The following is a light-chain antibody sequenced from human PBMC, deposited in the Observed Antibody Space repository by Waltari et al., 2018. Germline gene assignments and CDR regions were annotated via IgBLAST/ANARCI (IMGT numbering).Light chain of an antibody. Sequence: QSVLTQPPSTSGTPGQRVTISCSGSTSNFGTNTVIWYQLLPGTAPKTVIFANYHRPSGVPDRFSASKSGTSASLVISGLQSEDEADYFCATWDDSLSGRVFGGGTKVTVL. V-gene: IGLV1-44*01. J-gene: IGLJ3*02. CDR1: TSNFGTNT. CDR3: ATWDDSLSGRV. CDR2: ANY.